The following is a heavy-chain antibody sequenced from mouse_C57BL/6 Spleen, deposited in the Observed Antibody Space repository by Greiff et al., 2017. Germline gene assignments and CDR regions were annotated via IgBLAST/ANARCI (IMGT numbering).Heavy chain of an antibody. CDR3: ARNRYYYGSSYDYAMDY. CDR1: GFSLTSYG. V-gene: IGHV2-2*01. Sequence: QVQLQQSGPGLVQPSQSLSITCTVSGFSLTSYGVHWVRQSPGKGLEWLGVIWSGGSTDYNAAFISRLSISKDNSKSQVFFKMNSLQADDTAIYYCARNRYYYGSSYDYAMDYWGQGTSVTVSS. CDR2: IWSGGST. J-gene: IGHJ4*01. D-gene: IGHD1-1*01.